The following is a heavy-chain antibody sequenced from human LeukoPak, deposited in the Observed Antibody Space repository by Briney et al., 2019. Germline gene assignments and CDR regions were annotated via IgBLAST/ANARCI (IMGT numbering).Heavy chain of an antibody. J-gene: IGHJ4*02. CDR3: VGGDY. CDR2: INQDGSDK. CDR1: GFTFSSYS. V-gene: IGHV3-7*01. Sequence: GGSLRLSCAASGFTFSSYSMNWVRQAPGKGLECVANINQDGSDKYYVGSVKGRFTISRDNTKNSLYLQMNSLRAEDTAVYYCVGGDYWGQGTLVTVSS.